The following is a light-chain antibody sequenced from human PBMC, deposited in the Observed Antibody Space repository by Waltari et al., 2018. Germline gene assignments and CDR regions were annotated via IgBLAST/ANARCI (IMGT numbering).Light chain of an antibody. CDR3: CSYASSSVI. CDR2: EVS. V-gene: IGLV2-23*02. J-gene: IGLJ2*01. CDR1: SSDVGSYNL. Sequence: QSALTQPASVSGSPGQSITISCTGTSSDVGSYNLVSWYQQHPGKAPKLMIYEVSKRPSGFSNRFAGSRSGNTASLTISGLQAEDEADYYCCSYASSSVIFGGGTKLTVL.